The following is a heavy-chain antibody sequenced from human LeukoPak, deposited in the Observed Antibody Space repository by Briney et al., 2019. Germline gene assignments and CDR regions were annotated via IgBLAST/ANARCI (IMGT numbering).Heavy chain of an antibody. V-gene: IGHV3-30*02. J-gene: IGHJ4*02. CDR2: IRYDGNNK. CDR1: GFTFRTHN. CDR3: ANLLDY. Sequence: GGSLRLSCAASGFTFRTHNMHWVRQAPGKGLEWVAFIRYDGNNKYYAHSVKGRFTVSRDNSKNALYLQMNSLRVEDTALYYCANLLDYWGQGTLVTVSS.